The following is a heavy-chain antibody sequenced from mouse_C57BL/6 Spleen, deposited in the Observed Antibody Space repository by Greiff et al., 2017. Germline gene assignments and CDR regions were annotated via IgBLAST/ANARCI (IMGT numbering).Heavy chain of an antibody. CDR1: GFSLTSYG. CDR2: IWGVGST. CDR3: ATYYGSSSAWCAY. V-gene: IGHV2-6*01. D-gene: IGHD1-1*01. J-gene: IGHJ3*01. Sequence: QVQLKESGPGLVAPSQSLSITCTVSGFSLTSYGVDWVRQSPGKGLEWLGVIWGVGSTNYNSALKSRLSISKDNSKSQVFLKMNSLQTDDTAMYXCATYYGSSSAWCAYWGQGTLVTVSA.